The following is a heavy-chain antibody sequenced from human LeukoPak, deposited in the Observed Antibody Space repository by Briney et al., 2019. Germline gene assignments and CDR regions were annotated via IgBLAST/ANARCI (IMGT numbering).Heavy chain of an antibody. CDR1: GGSISSYY. V-gene: IGHV4-4*07. CDR2: IYTSGST. D-gene: IGHD3-10*01. J-gene: IGHJ4*02. Sequence: PSETLSLTCTVSGGSISSYYWSWLRQPAGKGLEWIGRIYTSGSTNYNPSLPSRVTMSVDTSKNQFSLKLSSVTAADTAVYYCASSGGRLKHDYWGQRTLVTVSS. CDR3: ASSGGRLKHDY.